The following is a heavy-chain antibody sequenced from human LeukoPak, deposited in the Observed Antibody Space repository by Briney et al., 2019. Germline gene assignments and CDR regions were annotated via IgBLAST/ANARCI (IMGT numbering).Heavy chain of an antibody. J-gene: IGHJ4*02. CDR2: IYYSGST. Sequence: KPSETLSPXCTVSGASISSYYWSWIRQPPGKGLEWIGYIYYSGSTNYNPYLKSRVTISVDTSKNQFSLKLSSVTAADTAVYYCARGGYSGYDPFDYWGQGTLVTVSS. CDR3: ARGGYSGYDPFDY. D-gene: IGHD5-12*01. V-gene: IGHV4-59*01. CDR1: GASISSYY.